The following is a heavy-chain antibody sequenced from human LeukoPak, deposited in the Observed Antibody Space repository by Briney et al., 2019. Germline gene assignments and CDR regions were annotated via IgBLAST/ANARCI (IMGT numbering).Heavy chain of an antibody. Sequence: ASVKVSCKASGYTFTSYYMHWVRQAPGQGLEWMGIINPSGGSTSYAQKFQGRVTMTRDTSTSTVYMELSSLRSEDTAVYYCARDAPGHSYGSLPPWFDPWGQGTLVTV. CDR2: INPSGGST. V-gene: IGHV1-46*01. CDR1: GYTFTSYY. D-gene: IGHD5-18*01. J-gene: IGHJ5*02. CDR3: ARDAPGHSYGSLPPWFDP.